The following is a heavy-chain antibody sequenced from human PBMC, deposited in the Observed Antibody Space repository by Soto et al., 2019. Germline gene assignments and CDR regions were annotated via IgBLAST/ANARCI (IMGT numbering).Heavy chain of an antibody. J-gene: IGHJ4*02. CDR3: ARVLGVQAAGIDY. CDR2: ISSSSSYI. D-gene: IGHD2-2*01. CDR1: GLIFRTYF. V-gene: IGHV3-21*01. Sequence: GALRLSWAACGLIFRTYFMHWGLQAPGKGLEWVSSISSSSSYIYYADSVKGRFTISRDNAKNSLYLQMNSLRAEDTAVYYCARVLGVQAAGIDYWGQRTLVSVSS.